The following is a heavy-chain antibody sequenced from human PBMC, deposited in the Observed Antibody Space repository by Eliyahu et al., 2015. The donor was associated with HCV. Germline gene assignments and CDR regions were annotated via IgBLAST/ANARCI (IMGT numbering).Heavy chain of an antibody. CDR3: ARRAIAAQRLLTGYYYGMDV. Sequence: QVQLVQSGAEVKKPGSSVKVSCKASGGTFSSYAISWVRQAPGQGLEWMGRIIPILGIANYAQKFQGRVTITADKSTSTAYMELSSLRSEDTAVYYCARRAIAAQRLLTGYYYGMDVWGQGTTVTVSS. V-gene: IGHV1-69*04. CDR2: IIPILGIA. D-gene: IGHD6-6*01. J-gene: IGHJ6*02. CDR1: GGTFSSYA.